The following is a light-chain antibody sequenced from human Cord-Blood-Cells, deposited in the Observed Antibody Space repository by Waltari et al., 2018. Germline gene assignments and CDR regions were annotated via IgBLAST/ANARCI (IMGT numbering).Light chain of an antibody. CDR3: QQYYSYPYT. CDR1: QGISSY. Sequence: AIRITRSPSSLSAPTGDKVTITCRASQGISSYLAWYQQKPGKAPKLLIYAASTLQSGVPSRFSGSGSGTDFTLTISCLQSEDFATYYCQQYYSYPYTFGQGTKLEIK. J-gene: IGKJ2*01. V-gene: IGKV1-8*01. CDR2: AAS.